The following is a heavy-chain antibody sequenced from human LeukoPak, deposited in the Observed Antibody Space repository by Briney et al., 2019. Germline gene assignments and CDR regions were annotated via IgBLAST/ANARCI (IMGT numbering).Heavy chain of an antibody. J-gene: IGHJ2*01. CDR2: ISGSGGST. CDR3: AKVGTGYSYGWDWYFDL. CDR1: GFTFSSYA. Sequence: PGGSLRLSCAASGFTFSSYAMSWVRQAPGKGLEWVSAISGSGGSTYYADSVKGRFTISRDNSKNTLYLQMNSLRAEDTAVYYCAKVGTGYSYGWDWYFDLWGRGTLVTVSS. D-gene: IGHD5-18*01. V-gene: IGHV3-23*01.